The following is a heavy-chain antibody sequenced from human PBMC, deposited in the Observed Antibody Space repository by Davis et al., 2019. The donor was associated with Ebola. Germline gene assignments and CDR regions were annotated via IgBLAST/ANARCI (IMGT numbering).Heavy chain of an antibody. CDR2: IRSKANSYAT. CDR3: TSTVVTSGSDY. Sequence: PGGSLRLSCAASGFTFSGSAMHWVRQASGKGLEWVGRIRSKANSYATAYAASVKGRFTISRDDSKKTAYLQMNSLKTEDTAVYYCTSTVVTSGSDYWGQGTLVTVSS. CDR1: GFTFSGSA. D-gene: IGHD4-23*01. J-gene: IGHJ4*02. V-gene: IGHV3-73*01.